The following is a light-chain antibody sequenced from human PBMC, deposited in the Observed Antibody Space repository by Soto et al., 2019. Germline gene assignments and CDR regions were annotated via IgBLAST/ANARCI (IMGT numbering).Light chain of an antibody. J-gene: IGLJ1*01. CDR3: VSYTRHSFYV. V-gene: IGLV2-14*01. Sequence: LSQPASVSGSPGQSITLSCTGTSADVGGYNYVSWYQQRPGTAPQLLIHVANNRPSGVSFRFSGFKSGDTASLTISGLQADDEGIYYCVSYTRHSFYVFGTGTKVTV. CDR1: SADVGGYNY. CDR2: VAN.